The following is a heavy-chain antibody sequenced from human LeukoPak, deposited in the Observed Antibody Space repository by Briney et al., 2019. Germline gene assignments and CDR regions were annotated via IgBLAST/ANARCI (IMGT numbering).Heavy chain of an antibody. J-gene: IGHJ5*02. CDR2: MNPNSGGT. D-gene: IGHD3-22*01. CDR1: GYTFTDYY. Sequence: ASVKVSCKASGYTFTDYYIHWVRQAPGQGLEWMAWMNPNSGGTSYAQKFQGRVTMTRDTSISTAYMELSRLRFDDTAVYYCARDGSYYDSSGYHGWFDPWGQGTLVTVSS. CDR3: ARDGSYYDSSGYHGWFDP. V-gene: IGHV1-2*02.